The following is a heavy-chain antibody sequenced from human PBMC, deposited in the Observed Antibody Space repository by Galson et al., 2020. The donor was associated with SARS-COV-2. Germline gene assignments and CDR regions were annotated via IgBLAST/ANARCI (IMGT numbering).Heavy chain of an antibody. CDR3: ATGDVWFES. J-gene: IGHJ5*01. D-gene: IGHD7-27*01. Sequence: GGSLRLSCAASGLTFSNTEMNWVRQAPGKGLEWLSYISMSGITIYYADSVKGRFTISRDNAENSLYLQMNSLRAEDTGIYYCATGDVWFESWGKGTLVNVSS. CDR1: GLTFSNTE. CDR2: ISMSGITI. V-gene: IGHV3-48*03.